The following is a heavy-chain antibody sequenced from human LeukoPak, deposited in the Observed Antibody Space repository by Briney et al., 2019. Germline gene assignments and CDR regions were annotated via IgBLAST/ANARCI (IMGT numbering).Heavy chain of an antibody. V-gene: IGHV4-59*08. D-gene: IGHD2-2*01. Sequence: PSETLSLTCTVSGGSISSYYWSWIRQPPGKGLEWIGYIYYSGSTNYNPSLKSRVTISVDTSKNQFSLKLSSVTAADTAAYYCARHKSGSSWSFDYWGQGTLVTVSS. J-gene: IGHJ4*02. CDR3: ARHKSGSSWSFDY. CDR1: GGSISSYY. CDR2: IYYSGST.